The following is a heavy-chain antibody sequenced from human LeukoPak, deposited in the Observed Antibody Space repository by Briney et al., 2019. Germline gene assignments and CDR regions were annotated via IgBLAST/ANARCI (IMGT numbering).Heavy chain of an antibody. CDR1: GYTFTGYY. CDR2: INPNSGGT. D-gene: IGHD6-19*01. Sequence: GASVKVSCKASGYTFTGYYMHWVRQAPGQGLEWMGWINPNSGGTNYAQKFQGWVTMTRDTSISTPYMELSRLRSDDTAVYYCARERIAVAGTTYYYYYGMDVWGQGTTVTVSS. V-gene: IGHV1-2*04. J-gene: IGHJ6*02. CDR3: ARERIAVAGTTYYYYYGMDV.